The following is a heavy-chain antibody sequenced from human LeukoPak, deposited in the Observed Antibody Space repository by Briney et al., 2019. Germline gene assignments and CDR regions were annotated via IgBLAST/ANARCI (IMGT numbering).Heavy chain of an antibody. V-gene: IGHV4-34*01. Sequence: PSETLSLTCAVYGGSFSGYYWSWIRQPPGKGLEWIGEINHSGSTNYNPSLKSRVTISIDTSKNQFSLKLSSVTAADTAVYYCARWDPGIAAAALDYWGQGTLVTVSS. CDR3: ARWDPGIAAAALDY. CDR1: GGSFSGYY. J-gene: IGHJ4*02. CDR2: INHSGST. D-gene: IGHD6-13*01.